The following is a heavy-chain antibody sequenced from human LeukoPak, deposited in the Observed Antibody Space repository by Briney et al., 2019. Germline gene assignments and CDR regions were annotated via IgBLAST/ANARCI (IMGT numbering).Heavy chain of an antibody. CDR2: IDTRDSYT. D-gene: IGHD3-9*01. CDR1: GYSFTSYW. CDR3: ARQPTYYDIFPYAFDI. V-gene: IGHV5-10-1*01. Sequence: GESLRTCRKGSGYSFTSYWVSCVPQIPGNGVEWVWRIDTRDSYTNYSPSFQGHVTISADKSISTAYLQWSSLKASDTAMYYCARQPTYYDIFPYAFDIWGQGTMVTVSP. J-gene: IGHJ3*02.